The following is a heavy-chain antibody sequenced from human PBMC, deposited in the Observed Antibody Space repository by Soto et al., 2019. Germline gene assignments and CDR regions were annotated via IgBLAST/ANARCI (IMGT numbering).Heavy chain of an antibody. CDR1: GGSISSYY. CDR2: IYYSGST. D-gene: IGHD3-22*01. J-gene: IGHJ3*02. CDR3: ARMLTYYYDSSGYSDAFDI. Sequence: SETLSLTCTVSGGSISSYYWSWIRQPPGKGLEWIGYIYYSGSTNYNPSLKSRVNISVDTSKNQFSLKLSSVTAADTAVYYCARMLTYYYDSSGYSDAFDIWGQGTMVTVS. V-gene: IGHV4-59*01.